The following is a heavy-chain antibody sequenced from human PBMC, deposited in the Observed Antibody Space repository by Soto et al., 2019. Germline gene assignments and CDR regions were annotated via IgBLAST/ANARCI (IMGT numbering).Heavy chain of an antibody. CDR3: TRDGRRGYDMDV. CDR2: ISTDLRAL. D-gene: IGHD1-26*01. V-gene: IGHV3-48*02. CDR1: GFTISTYH. J-gene: IGHJ6*02. Sequence: EVKLAESGGDLVQPGGSLRLSCAASGFTISTYHLNWVRQAPGKGLEWVSYISTDLRALYNADSVRGRFTISRDNAKNSLYLQMTSLRDEDTGVYYCTRDGRRGYDMDVWGQGTTVTVSS.